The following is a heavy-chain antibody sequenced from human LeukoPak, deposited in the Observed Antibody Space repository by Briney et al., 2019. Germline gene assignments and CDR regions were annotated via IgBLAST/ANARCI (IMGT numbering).Heavy chain of an antibody. CDR2: INPSGGST. J-gene: IGHJ4*02. V-gene: IGHV1-46*03. CDR1: GYIFTSYY. D-gene: IGHD3-10*01. Sequence: ASVKVSCKASGYIFTSYYIQWVRQAPGQGLEWMGVINPSGGSTNYAQKFQGRVTMSRDTSTSTVYMELSSLRSEDTAVYYCTRNDASGLDYWGQGTQVTVSS. CDR3: TRNDASGLDY.